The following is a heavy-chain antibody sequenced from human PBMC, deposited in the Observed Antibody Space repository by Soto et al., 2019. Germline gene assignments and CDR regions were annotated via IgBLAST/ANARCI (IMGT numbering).Heavy chain of an antibody. CDR3: ARYRREWLDVTNWFDX. V-gene: IGHV4-59*01. CDR2: IYYSGST. D-gene: IGHD3-3*01. CDR1: GGSISSYY. J-gene: IGHJ5*02. Sequence: PSETLSLTCTVSGGSISSYYWSWIRQPPGKGLEWIVYIYYSGSTNYNPSLKSRVTISVDTSKNQFSLKLSSVTAADTAVYYCARYRREWLDVTNWFDXWGQGTLVTVSX.